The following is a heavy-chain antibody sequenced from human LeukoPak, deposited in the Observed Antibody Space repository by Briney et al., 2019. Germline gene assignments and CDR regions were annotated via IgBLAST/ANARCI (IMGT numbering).Heavy chain of an antibody. CDR1: GGSISSSSYY. CDR3: ARQRDGYNTAFDS. J-gene: IGHJ4*02. Sequence: PSETLSLTCTVSGGSISSSSYYWGWIRQPPGKGLEWIGSIYYSGSTYYNPSLKSRVTISVDTSKNQFSLKLSSVTAADTAVYYCARQRDGYNTAFDSWGQGTLVTVSS. CDR2: IYYSGST. V-gene: IGHV4-39*07. D-gene: IGHD5-24*01.